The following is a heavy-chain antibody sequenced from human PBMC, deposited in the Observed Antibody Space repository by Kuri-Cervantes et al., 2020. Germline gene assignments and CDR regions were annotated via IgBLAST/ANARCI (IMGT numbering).Heavy chain of an antibody. J-gene: IGHJ6*02. CDR1: GFTFSSYA. Sequence: GESLKISCAASGFTFSSYAMSWVRQAPGKGLEWVSAIIGGGSNTYYAASVRGRFTISRDNSKSTLYLQMNSLRAEDTAVYYCARELARNYYYGMDVWGQGTTVTVSS. D-gene: IGHD3-3*02. V-gene: IGHV3-23*01. CDR3: ARELARNYYYGMDV. CDR2: IIGGGSNT.